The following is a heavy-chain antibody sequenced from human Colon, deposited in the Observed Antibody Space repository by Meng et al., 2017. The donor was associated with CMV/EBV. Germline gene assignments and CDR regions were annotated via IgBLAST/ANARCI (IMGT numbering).Heavy chain of an antibody. D-gene: IGHD6-6*01. CDR3: ASEGSSSYFDY. CDR1: GFTFSNYS. Sequence: GGSLRLSCAASGFTFSNYSMAWVRQAPGKGLEWVSVIYSGGNTYYADSVKGRFTISRDSSKNTVFLQMNSLRVEDTAVYYCASEGSSSYFDYWGQGTLVTVSS. V-gene: IGHV3-53*01. J-gene: IGHJ4*02. CDR2: IYSGGNT.